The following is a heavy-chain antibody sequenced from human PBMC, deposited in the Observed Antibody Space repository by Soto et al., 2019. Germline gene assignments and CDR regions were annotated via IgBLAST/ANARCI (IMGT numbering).Heavy chain of an antibody. D-gene: IGHD3-10*01. V-gene: IGHV4-59*01. Sequence: QVQLQESGPGLVKPSETLSLTCTVSGGSISSYYWTWVRQPPGKGLEWIGYIYDSGSTNYNPALNSRHAMTVDTCKNVSSLKLTSVAAADRAVYYCARDGFRAFDIWGQGTMVTVSS. CDR2: IYDSGST. CDR1: GGSISSYY. J-gene: IGHJ3*02. CDR3: ARDGFRAFDI.